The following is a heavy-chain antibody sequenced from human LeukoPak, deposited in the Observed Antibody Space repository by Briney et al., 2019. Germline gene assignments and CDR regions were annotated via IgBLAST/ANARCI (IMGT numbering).Heavy chain of an antibody. CDR3: ARDPDCSSTSCYTAPYNWFDP. J-gene: IGHJ5*02. CDR2: INPSGGST. D-gene: IGHD2-2*02. V-gene: IGHV1-46*01. Sequence: ASVKVSCKASGYTFTSYDINWVRQAPGQGLEWMGIINPSGGSTSYAQKFQGRVTMTRDTSTSTVYMELSSLRSEDTAVYYCARDPDCSSTSCYTAPYNWFDPWGQGTLVTVSS. CDR1: GYTFTSYD.